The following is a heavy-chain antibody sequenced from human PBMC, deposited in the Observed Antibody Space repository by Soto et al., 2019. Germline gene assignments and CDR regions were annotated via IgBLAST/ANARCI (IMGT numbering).Heavy chain of an antibody. J-gene: IGHJ6*02. Sequence: SQTLSLTCVGSGDTVSSNSVAWNLVRQSPSRGLEWLGRTYYRSRWYSDYAVSVRSRIDINADTSKNQVSLQLNSVTPEDTAVYYCARSEEDSDYYYYGMDVWGQGTTVTVS. D-gene: IGHD2-15*01. CDR3: ARSEEDSDYYYYGMDV. V-gene: IGHV6-1*01. CDR1: GDTVSSNSVA. CDR2: TYYRSRWYS.